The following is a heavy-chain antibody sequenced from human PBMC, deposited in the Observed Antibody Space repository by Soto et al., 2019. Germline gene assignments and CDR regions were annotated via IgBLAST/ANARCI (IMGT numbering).Heavy chain of an antibody. Sequence: GESLKISCKGSGYSFSFFWITWVRQMPGKGLEWMGRIDPSDSYTNYSPSFQGHVTISTDMSISTAYLQWSSLKASDTAMYFCARLARGESYDSSGYALDYWGQGTLVTVSS. J-gene: IGHJ4*02. CDR1: GYSFSFFW. CDR2: IDPSDSYT. D-gene: IGHD3-22*01. V-gene: IGHV5-10-1*01. CDR3: ARLARGESYDSSGYALDY.